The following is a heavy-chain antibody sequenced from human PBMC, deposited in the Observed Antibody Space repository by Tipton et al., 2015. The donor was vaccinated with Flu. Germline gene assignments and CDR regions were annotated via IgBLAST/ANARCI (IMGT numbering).Heavy chain of an antibody. CDR2: IWYDGSNK. CDR3: ARGPGNHYYYYGMDV. V-gene: IGHV3-33*01. Sequence: SLRLSCAASGFTFSSYGMHWVRRAPGKGLEWVAVIWYDGSNKYYADSVKGRFTISRDNSKNTLYLQMNSLRAEDTAVYYCARGPGNHYYYYGMDVWGQGTTVTVSS. J-gene: IGHJ6*02. CDR1: GFTFSSYG.